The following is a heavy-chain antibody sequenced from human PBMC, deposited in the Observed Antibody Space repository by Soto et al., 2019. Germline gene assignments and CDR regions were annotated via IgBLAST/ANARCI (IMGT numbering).Heavy chain of an antibody. V-gene: IGHV3-9*01. J-gene: IGHJ6*02. D-gene: IGHD3-16*01. CDR3: AKATSMGGAWYSMDV. CDR1: GFTFDDYA. Sequence: EVQLVESGGGLVQPGRSLRLSCAASGFTFDDYAMHWVRQAPGKGLEWVSGITWNSGRTGYADSVKGRFTISRDNAKNSLYLQMNTLRAGDTAFYYCAKATSMGGAWYSMDVWGQGTTVTVSS. CDR2: ITWNSGRT.